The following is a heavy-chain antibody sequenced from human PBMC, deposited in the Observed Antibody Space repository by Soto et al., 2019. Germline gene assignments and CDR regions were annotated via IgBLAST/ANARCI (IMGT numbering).Heavy chain of an antibody. D-gene: IGHD5-12*01. CDR3: AREGEYSGYDLYYSYYYYMDV. V-gene: IGHV1-3*01. CDR1: GYTFTSYA. J-gene: IGHJ6*03. Sequence: QVQLVQSGAEVKKPGASVKVSCKASGYTFTSYAMHWVRQAPGQRLEWMGWINAGNGNTKYSQKFQGRVTITRDTSASTAYMELSSLRSEDTALYYCAREGEYSGYDLYYSYYYYMDVWGKGTTLTVSS. CDR2: INAGNGNT.